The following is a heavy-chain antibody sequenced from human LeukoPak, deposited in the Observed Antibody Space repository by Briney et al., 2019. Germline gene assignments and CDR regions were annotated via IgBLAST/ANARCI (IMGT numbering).Heavy chain of an antibody. CDR1: GGSFSGYY. V-gene: IGHV4-34*01. CDR3: ARGVWFGELLSPSGYYYYYGMDV. J-gene: IGHJ6*02. Sequence: SETLSLTCAVYGGSFSGYYWSWIRQPTGKGLEWIGEINHSGSTNYNPSLKSRVTISVDTSKNQFSLKLSSVTAADTAVYYCARGVWFGELLSPSGYYYYYGMDVWGQGTTVTVSS. D-gene: IGHD3-10*01. CDR2: INHSGST.